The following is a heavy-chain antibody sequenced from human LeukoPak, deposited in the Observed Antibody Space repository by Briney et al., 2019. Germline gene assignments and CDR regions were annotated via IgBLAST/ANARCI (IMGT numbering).Heavy chain of an antibody. V-gene: IGHV4-34*01. CDR3: ARGGGYGSGSYYNRGLDY. Sequence: PSETLSLTCAVYGGSFSGYYWSWIRQPPGKGLEWIGEINHSGSTNYNPSLKSRVTISVDTSKNQFSPKLSSVTAADTAVYYCARGGGYGSGSYYNRGLDYWGQGTLVTVSS. D-gene: IGHD3-10*01. CDR2: INHSGST. J-gene: IGHJ4*02. CDR1: GGSFSGYY.